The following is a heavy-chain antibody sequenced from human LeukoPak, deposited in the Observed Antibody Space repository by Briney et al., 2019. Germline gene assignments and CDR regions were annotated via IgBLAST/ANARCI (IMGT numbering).Heavy chain of an antibody. J-gene: IGHJ4*02. CDR1: GFTFSSYE. CDR3: ARAKGSGSYYNKLDY. D-gene: IGHD3-10*01. Sequence: GGSLRLSCAASGFTFSSYEMNWVRQAPGKGLEWVSYISSSGSTIYYADSVKGRFTISRDNAKNSLYLQMNSLRAEDTALYYCARAKGSGSYYNKLDYWGQGTLVTVSS. V-gene: IGHV3-48*03. CDR2: ISSSGSTI.